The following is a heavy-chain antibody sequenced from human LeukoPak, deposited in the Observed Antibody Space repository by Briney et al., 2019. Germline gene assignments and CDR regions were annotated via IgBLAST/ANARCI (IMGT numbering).Heavy chain of an antibody. CDR1: GGSISSGDYY. V-gene: IGHV4-30-4*08. CDR3: ARGAGSDYYDSSKAFDI. J-gene: IGHJ3*02. Sequence: SETLSLTCTVSGGSISSGDYYWSWIRQPPGKGLEWIGYIYYSGSTYYNPSLKSRVTISVDTSKNQFSLKLSSVTAADTAVYYCARGAGSDYYDSSKAFDIWGQGTMVTVSS. CDR2: IYYSGST. D-gene: IGHD3-22*01.